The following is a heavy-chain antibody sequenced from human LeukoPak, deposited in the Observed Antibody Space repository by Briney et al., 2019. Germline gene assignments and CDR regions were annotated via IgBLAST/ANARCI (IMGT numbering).Heavy chain of an antibody. CDR2: ITSSSSST. Sequence: PGGSLRLSCAASGFTFSSFSMNWVRQAPGKGLEWISYITSSSSSTYYADSVKGRFTISRDNSKNTLYLQMNSLRAEDTAVYYCAALSQWLTPFDYWGQGTLVTVSS. CDR1: GFTFSSFS. CDR3: AALSQWLTPFDY. V-gene: IGHV3-48*01. D-gene: IGHD6-19*01. J-gene: IGHJ4*02.